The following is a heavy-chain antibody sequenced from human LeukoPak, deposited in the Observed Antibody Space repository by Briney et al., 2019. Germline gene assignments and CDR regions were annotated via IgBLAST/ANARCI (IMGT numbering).Heavy chain of an antibody. J-gene: IGHJ4*02. CDR1: GFTFSSYA. CDR2: ISAGGGNT. Sequence: GGSLRLSCAASGFTFSSYAMSWVRQAPGKGLEWVSSISAGGGNTYYADSVKGRFTISRDNSKNTLYLQMNSLRAEDTAVYYCAKEGGSGVAGTSAYWGQGTLVTVSS. CDR3: AKEGGSGVAGTSAY. D-gene: IGHD6-19*01. V-gene: IGHV3-23*01.